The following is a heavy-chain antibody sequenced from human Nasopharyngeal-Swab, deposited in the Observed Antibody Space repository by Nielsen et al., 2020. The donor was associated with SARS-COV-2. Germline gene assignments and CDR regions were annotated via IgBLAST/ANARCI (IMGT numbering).Heavy chain of an antibody. CDR3: ARVHYSDVQYYFDY. V-gene: IGHV3-11*06. CDR1: GFTFSDYY. CDR2: ISSSSSYT. D-gene: IGHD4-17*01. Sequence: GESLKISCAASGFTFSDYYMSWIRQAPGKGLEWVSYISSSSSYTNYADSVKGRFTISRDNAENSLYLQMNSLRAEDTAVYYCARVHYSDVQYYFDYWGQGTLVTVSS. J-gene: IGHJ4*02.